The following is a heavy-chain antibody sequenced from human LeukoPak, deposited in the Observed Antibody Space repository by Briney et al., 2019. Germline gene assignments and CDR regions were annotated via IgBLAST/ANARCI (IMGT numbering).Heavy chain of an antibody. CDR1: GFIFSNYF. J-gene: IGHJ4*02. V-gene: IGHV3-11*03. D-gene: IGHD6-13*01. CDR3: ARCVAAAIDKIYYFDY. Sequence: AGSLRLSCAASGFIFSNYFMSWIRQAPGKGLEWVSHISGSSSYRNSADSVKRRFIISRDNAKGSLYLQMNSLRAEDTAVYYGARCVAAAIDKIYYFDYWGRGALVTVSS. CDR2: ISGSSSYR.